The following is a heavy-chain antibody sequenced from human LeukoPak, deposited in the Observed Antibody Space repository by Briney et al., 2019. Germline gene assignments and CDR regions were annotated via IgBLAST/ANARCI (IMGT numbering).Heavy chain of an antibody. V-gene: IGHV4-59*01. CDR1: GGSITTYY. J-gene: IGHJ3*02. CDR3: AKNKSWNYDSFDI. Sequence: SETLSLTCTVSGGSITTYYWSWIRQPPGKGLEWIGYIYYSGSTTYNPSLKSRVTISVDTSKNQLSLRLTSVTAADTAMYYCAKNKSWNYDSFDIWGQGTMVTVSS. CDR2: IYYSGST. D-gene: IGHD1-7*01.